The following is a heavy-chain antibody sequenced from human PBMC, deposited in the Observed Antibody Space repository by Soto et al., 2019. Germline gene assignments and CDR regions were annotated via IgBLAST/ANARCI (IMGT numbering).Heavy chain of an antibody. D-gene: IGHD2-15*01. V-gene: IGHV3-33*01. CDR3: ARDVGGGGNEYYYGMDV. Sequence: GGSLRLSCAASGFTFSSYGMHWFRQAPGKGLEWVAVIWYDGSNKYYADSVKGRFTISRDNSKNTLYLQMNSLRAEDTAVYYCARDVGGGGNEYYYGMDVWGQGTTVTVSS. J-gene: IGHJ6*02. CDR1: GFTFSSYG. CDR2: IWYDGSNK.